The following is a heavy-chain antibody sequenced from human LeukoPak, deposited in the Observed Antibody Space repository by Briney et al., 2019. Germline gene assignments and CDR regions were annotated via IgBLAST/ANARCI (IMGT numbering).Heavy chain of an antibody. J-gene: IGHJ2*01. CDR1: GGSISSSSYY. CDR3: ARVYYSSSYDYWYFDL. Sequence: PSETLSLTCTVSGGSISSSSYYWGWVRQPPGKALEWIGNIFYSGSTYYSPSLRSRVTISLDTSKNQFSLKLSSVTAADTAVYYCARVYYSSSYDYWYFDLWGRGTLVTVSS. CDR2: IFYSGST. D-gene: IGHD6-13*01. V-gene: IGHV4-39*07.